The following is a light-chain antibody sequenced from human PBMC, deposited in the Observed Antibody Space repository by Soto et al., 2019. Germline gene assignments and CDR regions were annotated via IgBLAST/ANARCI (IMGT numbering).Light chain of an antibody. CDR2: DAS. J-gene: IGKJ1*01. V-gene: IGKV3-20*01. Sequence: EIVLTQSPGTLSLSPGERATLSCRASQSVGSTYLAWYQQKPGQAPRLLIYDASSRATGIPDRFSGSGSGTDFTLTISGLEPEDFAVYYCQQYGDSPWTFGQGTKVDIK. CDR3: QQYGDSPWT. CDR1: QSVGSTY.